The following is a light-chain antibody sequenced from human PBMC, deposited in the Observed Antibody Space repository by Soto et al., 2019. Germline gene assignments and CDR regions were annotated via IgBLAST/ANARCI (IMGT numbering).Light chain of an antibody. V-gene: IGKV3-11*01. CDR1: QYVGTR. CDR3: HQRQSWPRT. CDR2: YTS. Sequence: EIVLTQSPATLSSSPGETATLSCRASQYVGTRLAWYQHKPGQAPRLLIYYTSNRATGIPARFSGSGSGTDFTLTISSLAPDDFAIYYCHQRQSWPRTFGQGTKVEIK. J-gene: IGKJ1*01.